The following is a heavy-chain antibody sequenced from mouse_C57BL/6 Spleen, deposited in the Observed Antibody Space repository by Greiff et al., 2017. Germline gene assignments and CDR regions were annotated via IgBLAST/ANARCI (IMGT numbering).Heavy chain of an antibody. J-gene: IGHJ2*01. CDR2: IDPSDSYT. CDR3: ARAPYYYGSSPFDY. Sequence: VQLQQPGAELVRPGTSVKLSCKASGYTFTSYWMHWVKQRPGQGLEWIGVIDPSDSYTNYNQKFKGKATLTVDTSSSTAYMQLSSLTSEDSAVYYCARAPYYYGSSPFDYWGQGTTLTVSS. V-gene: IGHV1-59*01. CDR1: GYTFTSYW. D-gene: IGHD1-1*01.